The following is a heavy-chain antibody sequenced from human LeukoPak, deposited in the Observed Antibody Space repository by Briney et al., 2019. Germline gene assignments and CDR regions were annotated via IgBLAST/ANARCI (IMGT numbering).Heavy chain of an antibody. CDR3: AKVGKSDRNNFFTTKEKQLDY. CDR2: ISYDGSNK. D-gene: IGHD1/OR15-1a*01. J-gene: IGHJ4*02. V-gene: IGHV3-30*04. CDR1: GFTFSSYV. Sequence: PGGSLRLSCAASGFTFSSYVMNWVRQAPGKGLEWVAVISYDGSNKYYADSVKGRFTISRDNSKNTLYLQMNSLRAEDTAVYYCAKVGKSDRNNFFTTKEKQLDYWGQGTLLTVSS.